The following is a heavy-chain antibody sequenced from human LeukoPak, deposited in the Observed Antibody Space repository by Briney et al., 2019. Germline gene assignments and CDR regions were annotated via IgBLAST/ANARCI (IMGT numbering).Heavy chain of an antibody. V-gene: IGHV3-66*01. CDR3: ARDGLGDAFDI. J-gene: IGHJ3*02. Sequence: GSLRLSCAASGFTVSSNYMSWVRQAPGKGLEWVSVIYSGGSTYYADSVKGRFTISRDNSKNTLYLQMNSLRAEDTAVYYCARDGLGDAFDIWGQGTMVTVSS. CDR1: GFTVSSNY. CDR2: IYSGGST.